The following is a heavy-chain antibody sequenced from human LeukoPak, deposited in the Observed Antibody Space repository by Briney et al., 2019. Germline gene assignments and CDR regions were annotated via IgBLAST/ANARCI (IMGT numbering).Heavy chain of an antibody. J-gene: IGHJ4*02. CDR2: IYYSGST. CDR1: GGSISSGDYY. D-gene: IGHD6-19*01. Sequence: PSQTLSLTCTVSGGSISSGDYYWSWIRQPPGKGLEWIGYIYYSGSTYYNPSLKSRVTISVDTSKNQFSLKLSSVTAADTAVYYCARLTYSSGWYVFYWGQGTLVTVSS. CDR3: ARLTYSSGWYVFY. V-gene: IGHV4-30-4*01.